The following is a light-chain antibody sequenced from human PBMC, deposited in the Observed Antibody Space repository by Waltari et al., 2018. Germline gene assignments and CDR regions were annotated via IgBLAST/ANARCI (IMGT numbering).Light chain of an antibody. CDR2: DAS. V-gene: IGKV3-20*01. J-gene: IGKJ1*01. CDR1: QIVSRY. Sequence: EIELTQSGTLPLSPGGRGTTTCRASQIVSRYLAWYQQKPGQAPRLLIYDASSRATGIPYRFSGSGSGTDFSLTISRLEPEDFAVYYCQKYGSLPATFGQGTKVEIK. CDR3: QKYGSLPAT.